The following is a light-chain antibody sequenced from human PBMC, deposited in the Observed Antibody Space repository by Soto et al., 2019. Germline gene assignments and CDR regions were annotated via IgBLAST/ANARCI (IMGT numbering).Light chain of an antibody. V-gene: IGLV2-23*02. CDR2: EVS. CDR1: SSDVGSYNF. Sequence: QSVLTQPASVSGSPGQSITISCTGTSSDVGSYNFVSWYQQHPGKAPKLMIYEVSMRPSGISNRFSGSKSGNTASLTISGLQAEDEADYYCSSHAGGSTFSYVFGTGTKLTVL. J-gene: IGLJ1*01. CDR3: SSHAGGSTFSYV.